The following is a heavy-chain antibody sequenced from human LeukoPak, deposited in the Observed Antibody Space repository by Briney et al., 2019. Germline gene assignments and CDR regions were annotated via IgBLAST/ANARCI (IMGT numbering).Heavy chain of an antibody. D-gene: IGHD3-9*01. CDR3: ARTPGYDILTGYYPGESAPNDY. V-gene: IGHV4-39*07. CDR1: GGSISSSSYY. CDR2: IYYSGST. J-gene: IGHJ4*02. Sequence: PSETLSLTCTVSGGSISSSSYYWGWIRQPPGRGLEWIGSIYYSGSTYYNPSLKSRVTISVDTSKNQFSLKLSSVTAADTAVYYCARTPGYDILTGYYPGESAPNDYWGQGTLVTVSS.